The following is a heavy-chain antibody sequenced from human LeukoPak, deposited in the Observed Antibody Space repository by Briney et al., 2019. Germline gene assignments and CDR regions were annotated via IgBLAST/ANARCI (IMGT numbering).Heavy chain of an antibody. V-gene: IGHV4-39*02. CDR3: ARLSGYSYGTLDY. Sequence: PSETLSLTCTVSGGSISSSSYYWGWIRQPPGKGLEWIGSIYYTGRPYYNPSLKSRVAISVDTSKNHFSLRLSSVTAADTAVYYCARLSGYSYGTLDYWGRGTLVTVSS. D-gene: IGHD5-18*01. CDR1: GGSISSSSYY. J-gene: IGHJ4*02. CDR2: IYYTGRP.